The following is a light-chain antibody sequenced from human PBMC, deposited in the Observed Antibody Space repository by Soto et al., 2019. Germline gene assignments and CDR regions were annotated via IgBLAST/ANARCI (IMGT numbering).Light chain of an antibody. CDR2: EVS. CDR3: CSYVGSNYV. Sequence: QSVLTQPASVSGSPGQSFTISCPRPSSDVGTYNFVSWFQQHPGEAPKLMIYEVSKRPSGVSNRFSGSKSGNTASLTISGLQAEDEADYYCCSYVGSNYVFGTGTKVTVL. V-gene: IGLV2-23*02. J-gene: IGLJ1*01. CDR1: SSDVGTYNF.